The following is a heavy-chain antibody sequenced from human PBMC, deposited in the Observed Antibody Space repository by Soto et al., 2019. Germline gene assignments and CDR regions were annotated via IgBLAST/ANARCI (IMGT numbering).Heavy chain of an antibody. V-gene: IGHV3-23*01. CDR3: AKDSQITMLPDV. J-gene: IGHJ6*02. D-gene: IGHD3-10*01. CDR2: ISGSGDST. Sequence: EVQLLESGGGLVQPGGSLRLSCAASGFTFTNYAMSWVRQAPGKGLEWVSAISGSGDSTYYAGSVKGRFTISRDNSKNRLYLQMNSLRAGDTGVYYCAKDSQITMLPDVWGQGSTGTVS. CDR1: GFTFTNYA.